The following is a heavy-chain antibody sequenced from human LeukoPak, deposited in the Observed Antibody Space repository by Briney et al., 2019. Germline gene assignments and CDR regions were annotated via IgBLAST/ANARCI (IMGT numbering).Heavy chain of an antibody. V-gene: IGHV1-2*02. Sequence: GASVKVSCKASGYTFTGYYMHWVRQAPGQGLEWMGWINPNSGGTNYAQKFQGRVTMTRDTSVSTAYMELSRLRSDDTAVYYCARVFMVAANPDYWGQGTLVTVSS. CDR2: INPNSGGT. J-gene: IGHJ4*02. CDR3: ARVFMVAANPDY. D-gene: IGHD2-15*01. CDR1: GYTFTGYY.